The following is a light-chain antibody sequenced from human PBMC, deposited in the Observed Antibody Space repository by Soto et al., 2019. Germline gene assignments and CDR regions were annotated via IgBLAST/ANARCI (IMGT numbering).Light chain of an antibody. CDR1: QSVSSN. V-gene: IGKV3-15*01. CDR2: GAS. J-gene: IGKJ1*01. CDR3: QQYNIWPQT. Sequence: EIVITQSPATLSVSPGERATLSCRASQSVSSNLAWYQQKPGQAPRLLIYGASTRDTGIPARFSGSGSGTEFTLTISSLQSEDFAVYFCQQYNIWPQTFGQGTKVDIK.